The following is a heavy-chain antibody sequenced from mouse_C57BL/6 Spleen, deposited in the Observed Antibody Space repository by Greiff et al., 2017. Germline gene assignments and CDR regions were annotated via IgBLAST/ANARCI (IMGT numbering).Heavy chain of an antibody. CDR3: ARHEDKDYSNYVGFAY. J-gene: IGHJ3*01. CDR1: GYTFTEYT. D-gene: IGHD2-5*01. CDR2: FYPGSGSI. Sequence: QVQLKESGAELVKPGASVKLSCKASGYTFTEYTIHWVKQRSGQGLEWIGWFYPGSGSIKYNEKFKDKATLTADKSSSTVYMELSRLTSEDSAVYFCARHEDKDYSNYVGFAYWGQGTLVTVSA. V-gene: IGHV1-62-2*01.